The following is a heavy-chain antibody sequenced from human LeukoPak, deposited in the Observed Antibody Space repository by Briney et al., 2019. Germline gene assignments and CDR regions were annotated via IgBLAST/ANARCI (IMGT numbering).Heavy chain of an antibody. Sequence: PSETLSLTCTVSGGSISSYYWSWIRQPAGKGLEWIGRIYTSGSTNYNPSLKSRVTMSVDTSKNQFSLKLSSVTAADTAVYYCAIDYDSSGYYQASWGRGTLVTVSS. CDR2: IYTSGST. CDR1: GGSISSYY. J-gene: IGHJ5*02. D-gene: IGHD3-22*01. V-gene: IGHV4-4*07. CDR3: AIDYDSSGYYQAS.